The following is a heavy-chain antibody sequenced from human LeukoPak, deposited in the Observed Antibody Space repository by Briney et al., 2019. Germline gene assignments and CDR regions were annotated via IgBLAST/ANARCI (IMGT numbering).Heavy chain of an antibody. D-gene: IGHD5-18*01. J-gene: IGHJ6*03. CDR3: ARQATAMAYPYYYYYYMDV. CDR2: IYYSGSS. CDR1: GGSISSSSSY. Sequence: PSETLSLTCSVSGGSISSSSSYWGWIRQPPGKGLEWIGSIYYSGSSFDNPALKSRVAISVDTSKNQFSLKLSSVTAADTAVYYCARQATAMAYPYYYYYYMDVWGKGTTVTISS. V-gene: IGHV4-39*01.